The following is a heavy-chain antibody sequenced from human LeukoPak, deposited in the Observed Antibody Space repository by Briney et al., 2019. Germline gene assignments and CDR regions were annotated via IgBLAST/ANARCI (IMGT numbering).Heavy chain of an antibody. CDR2: SSSSGTTN. J-gene: IGHJ4*02. V-gene: IGHV3-48*03. CDR1: GFGLGSYE. CDR3: ARDWKF. Sequence: GGSLRLSCAASGFGLGSYEMNWVRQAPGKGLEWVSYSSSSGTTNHYADSVKGRFTISRDNAKNSLYLQMNYLRAEDTAVYYCARDWKFWGQGTLVTVSS. D-gene: IGHD1-1*01.